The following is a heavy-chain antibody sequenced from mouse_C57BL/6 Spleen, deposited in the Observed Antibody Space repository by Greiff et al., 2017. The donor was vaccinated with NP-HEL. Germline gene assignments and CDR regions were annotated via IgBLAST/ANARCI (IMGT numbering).Heavy chain of an antibody. Sequence: EVQVVESGGGLVKPGGSLKLSCAASGFTFSDYGMHWVRQAPEKGLEWVAYISSGSSTIYYADTVKGRFTISRDNAKNTLFLQMTSLRSEDTAMYYCARQGEYMYAMDYWGQGTSVTVSS. D-gene: IGHD5-2*01. CDR2: ISSGSSTI. J-gene: IGHJ4*01. CDR3: ARQGEYMYAMDY. V-gene: IGHV5-17*01. CDR1: GFTFSDYG.